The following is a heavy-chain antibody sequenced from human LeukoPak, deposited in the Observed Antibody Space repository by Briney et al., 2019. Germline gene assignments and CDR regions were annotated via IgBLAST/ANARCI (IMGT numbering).Heavy chain of an antibody. CDR2: INSGGT. V-gene: IGHV1-2*02. CDR3: AVVDTPMEADQTHLNWFDP. Sequence: AAVTVSFTASRFTFPAYYTHWVRQAPGQGLEWMGWINSGGTKYAQKFQGRVTLTRDTTINTAYMELTRLRPDDTAVYYCAVVDTPMEADQTHLNWFDPWGQGTQVTVSS. CDR1: RFTFPAYY. D-gene: IGHD5-18*01. J-gene: IGHJ5*02.